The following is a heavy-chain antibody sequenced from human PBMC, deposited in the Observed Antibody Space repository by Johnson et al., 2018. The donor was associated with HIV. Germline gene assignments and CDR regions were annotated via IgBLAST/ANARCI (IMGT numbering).Heavy chain of an antibody. D-gene: IGHD1-1*01. CDR3: ASRYTVNAFDI. CDR1: GVIFSRSW. V-gene: IGHV3-74*01. J-gene: IGHJ3*02. Sequence: EVQLVESGGGLVQPGGSLRLSCAASGVIFSRSWMHWVRQAPGQGLVRVPRTNSDGTPTNYAASVAGRFTISRDNSKNTQYLQMNSLRAEDTAVYYCASRYTVNAFDIWGQGTMVTVSS. CDR2: TNSDGTPT.